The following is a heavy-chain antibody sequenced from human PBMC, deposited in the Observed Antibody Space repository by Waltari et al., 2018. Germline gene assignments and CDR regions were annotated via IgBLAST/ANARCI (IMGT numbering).Heavy chain of an antibody. CDR1: AYTFSTYG. CDR3: ATTVGGNMESDY. J-gene: IGHJ4*02. V-gene: IGHV1-18*01. D-gene: IGHD6-19*01. CDR2: VSPSNDNT. Sequence: QVQLVQSGAEVKKPGASVKVSCKASAYTFSTYGITWVRQAPGQGLEWMGWVSPSNDNTNYEQEFQVRVTLTTDTSTSTAYMELRNLRSDDTAVYYCATTVGGNMESDYWGQGTLVTVSS.